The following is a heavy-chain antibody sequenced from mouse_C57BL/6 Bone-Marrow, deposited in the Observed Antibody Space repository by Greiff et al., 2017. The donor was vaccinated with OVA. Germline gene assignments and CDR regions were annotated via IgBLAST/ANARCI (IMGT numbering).Heavy chain of an antibody. CDR3: AKEDGYLYYAMDY. V-gene: IGHV2-5*01. D-gene: IGHD2-3*01. CDR2: IWRGGST. Sequence: VKLQQSGPGLVQPSQSLSITCTVSGFSLTSYGVHWVRQSPGKGLEWLGVIWRGGSTDYNAAFMSRLSITKDNSKSQVFFKMNSLQADDTAIYYCAKEDGYLYYAMDYWGQGTSVTVSS. CDR1: GFSLTSYG. J-gene: IGHJ4*01.